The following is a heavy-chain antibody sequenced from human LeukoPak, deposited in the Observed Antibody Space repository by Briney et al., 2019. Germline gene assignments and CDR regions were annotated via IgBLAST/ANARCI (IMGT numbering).Heavy chain of an antibody. D-gene: IGHD6-19*01. CDR2: ISSSSSSK. V-gene: IGHV3-48*01. Sequence: GGSLRLSCVGSGFTFSRYNMNCVRQAPGKGLEWISYISSSSSSKYYADSVKGRFTISRDNAKNSLYLQMNSLRAEDTAIYYCARDGPSYSSGWGRNFDYWGQGTLVTVSS. CDR3: ARDGPSYSSGWGRNFDY. J-gene: IGHJ4*02. CDR1: GFTFSRYN.